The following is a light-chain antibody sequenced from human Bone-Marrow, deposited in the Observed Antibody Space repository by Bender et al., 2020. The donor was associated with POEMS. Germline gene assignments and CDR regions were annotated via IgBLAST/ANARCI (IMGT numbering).Light chain of an antibody. V-gene: IGLV3-25*02. CDR2: KDS. CDR1: AFPKQY. J-gene: IGLJ1*01. CDR3: QSPDSSGIYRV. Sequence: YELTQPPSVSVSPGQTARITCSGSAFPKQYAYWYQQKAGQAPVLVIYKDSERPSGIPERFSASSSGKTATLTIRGVQAEDEADYYCQSPDSSGIYRVFGSGTTVNVL.